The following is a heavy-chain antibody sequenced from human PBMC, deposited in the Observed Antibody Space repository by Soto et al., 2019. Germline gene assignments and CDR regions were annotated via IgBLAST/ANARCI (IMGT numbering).Heavy chain of an antibody. V-gene: IGHV4-59*01. CDR1: GGSISSYY. CDR3: ARGEYSYGHDAFDI. CDR2: IYYSGST. Sequence: PSETLCVTCSVAGGSISSYYWSWIRQPPGKGLEWIGYIYYSGSTNYNPSLKSRVTISVDTSKNQFSLKLSSVTAADTAVYYCARGEYSYGHDAFDIWGQGTMVTVS. D-gene: IGHD5-18*01. J-gene: IGHJ3*02.